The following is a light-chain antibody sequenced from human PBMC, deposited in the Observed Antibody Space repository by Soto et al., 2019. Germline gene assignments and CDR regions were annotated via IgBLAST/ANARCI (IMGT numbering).Light chain of an antibody. J-gene: IGKJ1*01. CDR3: QQYGSSPTT. CDR1: QSVTSSY. CDR2: GAS. Sequence: EIVLTQSPGTLSLSPGERATLSCRASQSVTSSYLAWWQQKPGQAPRLLIYGASSRATGIPDRFSGSGSGTDFTLTISRLEPEYFAVYFCQQYGSSPTTFGQGTKVDIK. V-gene: IGKV3-20*01.